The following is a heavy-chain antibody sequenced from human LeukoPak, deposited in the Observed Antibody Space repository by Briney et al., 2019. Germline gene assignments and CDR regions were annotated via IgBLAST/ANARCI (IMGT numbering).Heavy chain of an antibody. V-gene: IGHV3-30*02. CDR3: AGSNYDSSGYYRLFDY. J-gene: IGHJ4*02. D-gene: IGHD3-22*01. Sequence: GGSLRLCCAASRFAFSSYGMHWVRQAPGKGLEWVSFIQYDGSNEYYADSVKGRFTISRDNAKNSLYLQMNSLRAEDTAVYYCAGSNYDSSGYYRLFDYWGQGTLVTVSS. CDR1: RFAFSSYG. CDR2: IQYDGSNE.